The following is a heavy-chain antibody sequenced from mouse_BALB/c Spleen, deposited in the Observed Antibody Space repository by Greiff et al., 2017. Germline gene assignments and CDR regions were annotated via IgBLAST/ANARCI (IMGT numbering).Heavy chain of an antibody. CDR1: GYSFTSYW. CDR3: TSYGDDGAWLAD. D-gene: IGHD2-2*01. Sequence: EVKLQESGPVLARPGASVKMSCKASGYSFTSYWMHWVKQRPGQGLEWIGAIYPGNSDTSYNQKFKGKAKLTAVTSASTAYMELSSLTNEDSAGYYCTSYGDDGAWLADWGEGTLVTVSA. V-gene: IGHV1-5*01. J-gene: IGHJ3*01. CDR2: IYPGNSDT.